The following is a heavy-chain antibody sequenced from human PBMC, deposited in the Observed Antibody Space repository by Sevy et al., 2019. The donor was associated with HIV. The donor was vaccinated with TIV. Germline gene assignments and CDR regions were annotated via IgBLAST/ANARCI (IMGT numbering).Heavy chain of an antibody. J-gene: IGHJ6*02. V-gene: IGHV3-33*01. D-gene: IGHD2-15*01. CDR2: IWYDGINK. CDR3: ARAGDIVEVAAHYGMDV. CDR1: GFTFSSYG. Sequence: GGSLRLSCAASGFTFSSYGMHWVRQAPGKGLEWVAVIWYDGINKYYGDSVKGRFTISRDNSKNTVYLQMTNLRAEDTAVYYCARAGDIVEVAAHYGMDVWGQGTTVTVSS.